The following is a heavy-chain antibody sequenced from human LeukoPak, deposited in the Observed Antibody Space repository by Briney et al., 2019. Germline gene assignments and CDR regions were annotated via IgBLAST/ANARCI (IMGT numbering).Heavy chain of an antibody. V-gene: IGHV1-46*03. D-gene: IGHD6-13*01. Sequence: ASVKVSCKASGYTFTSYYLHWVRQAPGQGLEWMGIINPSGGSTSYAQKFQGRVTMTRDTSTSTVYMELSSLRSEDTAVYYCARSAGKFHKIDYWGQGTLVTVSS. CDR3: ARSAGKFHKIDY. CDR2: INPSGGST. J-gene: IGHJ4*02. CDR1: GYTFTSYY.